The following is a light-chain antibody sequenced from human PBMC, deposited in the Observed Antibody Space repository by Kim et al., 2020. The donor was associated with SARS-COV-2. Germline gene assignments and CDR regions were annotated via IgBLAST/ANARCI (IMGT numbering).Light chain of an antibody. CDR3: QQIHSYPIT. V-gene: IGKV1-9*01. Sequence: ASVGDRVTINCRASEYIKTHLAWYQQKPGKAVKLMIDLASTLQSGVPSRFSGSGFGTEFTLTISSLQPEDFATYYCQQIHSYPITFGQGTRLEIK. CDR1: EYIKTH. J-gene: IGKJ5*01. CDR2: LAS.